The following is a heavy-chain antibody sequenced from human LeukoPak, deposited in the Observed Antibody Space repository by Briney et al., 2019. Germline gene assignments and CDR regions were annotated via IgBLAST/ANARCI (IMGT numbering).Heavy chain of an antibody. D-gene: IGHD1-26*01. CDR3: AREGGGSYTLDYHYYMDV. CDR1: GYTFTGYY. V-gene: IGHV1-2*02. J-gene: IGHJ6*03. Sequence: ASVKVSCKASGYTFTGYYMHWVRQAPGQGLEWMGWINPNSGGTNYAQKFQGRVTMTRDTSISTAYMELSRLRSDDTAVYYCAREGGGSYTLDYHYYMDVWGKGTTVTVSS. CDR2: INPNSGGT.